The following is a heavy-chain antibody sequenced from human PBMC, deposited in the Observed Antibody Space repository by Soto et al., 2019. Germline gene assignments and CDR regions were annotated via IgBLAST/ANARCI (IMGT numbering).Heavy chain of an antibody. CDR3: ARAGDFRIDS. V-gene: IGHV4-61*01. Sequence: QVQLQESGPGLVKPSETLSLTCTVSRGSVSSANNFWTWLRQPPGKGLEWIGHISYNGRTIYNPSLTSRLTTSLDTSSNQFSLRLTSLTAADTAIYYCARAGDFRIDSWGQGTLVTVSS. J-gene: IGHJ5*01. CDR1: RGSVSSANNF. CDR2: ISYNGRT. D-gene: IGHD3-10*01.